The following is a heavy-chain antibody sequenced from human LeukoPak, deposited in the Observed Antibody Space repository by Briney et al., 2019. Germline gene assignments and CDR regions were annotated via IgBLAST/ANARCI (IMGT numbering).Heavy chain of an antibody. Sequence: PSETLSLTCTVSGGSISSYYWSWLRQPAGKGLEWIGRIYTSGSTNYNPSLKSRVTMSVGTSKNQFSLKLSSVTAADTAVYYCARDQVGATRDYFDYWGQGTLVTVSS. CDR1: GGSISSYY. CDR2: IYTSGST. CDR3: ARDQVGATRDYFDY. J-gene: IGHJ4*02. D-gene: IGHD1-26*01. V-gene: IGHV4-4*07.